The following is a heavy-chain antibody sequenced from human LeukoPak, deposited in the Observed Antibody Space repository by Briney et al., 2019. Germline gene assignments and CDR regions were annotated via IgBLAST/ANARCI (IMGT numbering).Heavy chain of an antibody. V-gene: IGHV3-23*01. D-gene: IGHD1-26*01. Sequence: GGCLRLSCAASGFTFSSYAMSWVRQAPGKGLEWVSAISGSGGSTYYAESVKGRFTISRDNSKNTLYLQMNSLRAEDTAVYYCAKPPGPARYHGDYDYWGQGTLVTVSS. CDR1: GFTFSSYA. J-gene: IGHJ4*02. CDR3: AKPPGPARYHGDYDY. CDR2: ISGSGGST.